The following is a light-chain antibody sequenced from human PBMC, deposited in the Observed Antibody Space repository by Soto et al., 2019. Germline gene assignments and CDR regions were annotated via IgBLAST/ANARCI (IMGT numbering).Light chain of an antibody. CDR3: MQTIQLLWT. CDR1: QSLMHSDGKTY. V-gene: IGKV2D-29*01. Sequence: IVMTQSPLSVAVTPGQPASISCKSSQSLMHSDGKTYLTWYLQSPGQPPQFLIYELSNRFSGVPDRFRGGGSVTHCTLKISRVAAEDVGVYYCMQTIQLLWTFGQGTKLEIQ. CDR2: ELS. J-gene: IGKJ2*02.